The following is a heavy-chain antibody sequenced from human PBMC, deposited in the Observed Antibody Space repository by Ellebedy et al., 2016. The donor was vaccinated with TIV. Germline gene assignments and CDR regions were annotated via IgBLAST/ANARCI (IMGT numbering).Heavy chain of an antibody. D-gene: IGHD1-1*01. CDR1: GFSLSTSGMC. V-gene: IGHV2-70*01. CDR2: IDWDDDK. Sequence: SGPTLVKPTQTPTLTCNFTGFSLSTSGMCVSWIRQPPGKALEWLALIDWDDDKYYSTSLQTRLTLSKDTSKNQVVLTMTNMDPVDTATYYCARTTGTAKPPDIWGLGTMVIVSS. J-gene: IGHJ3*02. CDR3: ARTTGTAKPPDI.